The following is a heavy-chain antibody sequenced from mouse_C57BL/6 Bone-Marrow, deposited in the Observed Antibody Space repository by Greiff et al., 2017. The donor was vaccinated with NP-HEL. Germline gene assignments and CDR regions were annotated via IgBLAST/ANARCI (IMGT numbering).Heavy chain of an antibody. Sequence: EVQVVESGGDLVKPGGSLKLSCAASGFTFSSYGMSWVRQTPDKRLEWVATISSGGSYTYYPDSVKGRFTISRDNAKNTRYLQMSSLKSEDTAMYYCARHWEVKGDYWGQGTTLTVSS. D-gene: IGHD2-2*01. CDR2: ISSGGSYT. J-gene: IGHJ2*01. V-gene: IGHV5-6*01. CDR1: GFTFSSYG. CDR3: ARHWEVKGDY.